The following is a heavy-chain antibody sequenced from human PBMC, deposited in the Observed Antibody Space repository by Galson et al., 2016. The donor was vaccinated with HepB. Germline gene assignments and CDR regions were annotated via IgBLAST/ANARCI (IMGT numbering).Heavy chain of an antibody. CDR3: AKGKRYSDSGSYYVDY. CDR2: INYSGSNT. CDR1: GFTFRSYD. Sequence: SLRLSCAASGFTFRSYDMSWVRQAPGKGLEWVSGINYSGSNTYYADSVKGRFTISRDSSKNTLYLQMNSLRVEDSAVYYCAKGKRYSDSGSYYVDYWGQGTLVTVSS. D-gene: IGHD3-10*01. J-gene: IGHJ4*02. V-gene: IGHV3-23*01.